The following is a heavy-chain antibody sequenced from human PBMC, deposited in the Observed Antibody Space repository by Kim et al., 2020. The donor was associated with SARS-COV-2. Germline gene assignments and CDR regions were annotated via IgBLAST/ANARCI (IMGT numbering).Heavy chain of an antibody. J-gene: IGHJ6*02. V-gene: IGHV3-30*18. CDR2: ISYDGSNK. CDR1: GFTFSSYG. D-gene: IGHD3-3*01. CDR3: AKDQRYYDFWSGYPYYYYYGMDV. Sequence: GGSLRLSCAASGFTFSSYGMHWVRQAPGKGLEWVAVISYDGSNKYYADSVKGRFTISRDNSKNTLYLQMNSLRAEDTAVYYCAKDQRYYDFWSGYPYYYYYGMDVWGQGTTVTVSS.